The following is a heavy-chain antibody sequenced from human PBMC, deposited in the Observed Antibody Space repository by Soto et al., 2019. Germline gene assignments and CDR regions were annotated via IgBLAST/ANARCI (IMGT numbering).Heavy chain of an antibody. CDR1: SGSISSSNW. D-gene: IGHD1-26*01. Sequence: QVQLQESGPGLVKPSGTLSLTCAVSSGSISSSNWWSWVRQPPGKGLEWIGEISHNGSTNYNPSLKIRVTRSVDKSKNQFSLKLSSVTAADTAVYYCARAFGYSGSHYYYYYMDVWGKGTPVTVSS. CDR2: ISHNGST. CDR3: ARAFGYSGSHYYYYYMDV. V-gene: IGHV4-4*02. J-gene: IGHJ6*03.